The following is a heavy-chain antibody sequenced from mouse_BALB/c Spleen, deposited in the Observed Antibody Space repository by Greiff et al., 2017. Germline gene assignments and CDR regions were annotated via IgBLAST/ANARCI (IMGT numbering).Heavy chain of an antibody. V-gene: IGHV1-15*01. J-gene: IGHJ3*01. CDR1: GYTFTDYE. D-gene: IGHD1-1*01. Sequence: VQLKESGAELVRPGASVTLSCKASGYTFTDYEMHWVKQTPVHGLEWIGAIDPETGGTAYNQKFKGKATLTADKSSSTAYMELRSLTSEDSAVYYCTREGVYYYGSSYVPWFAYWGQGTLVTVSA. CDR3: TREGVYYYGSSYVPWFAY. CDR2: IDPETGGT.